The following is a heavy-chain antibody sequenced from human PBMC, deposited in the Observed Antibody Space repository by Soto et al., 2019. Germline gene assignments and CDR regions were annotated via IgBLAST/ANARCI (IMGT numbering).Heavy chain of an antibody. V-gene: IGHV1-18*01. D-gene: IGHD3-3*01. Sequence: QVQLVQSGAEVKKPGASVKVSCKASGYTFTSYGISWVRQAPGQGLEWMGWISAYNGNTNYAQKLQGRVTMTTDTPTSTGYMEMRSLRSDDTAVYYCARYDFWSGYLDYYYGMDVWCQGTTVTVSS. CDR2: ISAYNGNT. CDR1: GYTFTSYG. J-gene: IGHJ6*02. CDR3: ARYDFWSGYLDYYYGMDV.